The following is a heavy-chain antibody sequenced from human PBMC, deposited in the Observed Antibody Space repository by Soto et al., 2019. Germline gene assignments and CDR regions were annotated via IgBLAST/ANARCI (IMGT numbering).Heavy chain of an antibody. D-gene: IGHD4-17*01. CDR3: AKHYGDYEAYYFDY. Sequence: PGGSLRLSCAASGFTFSSYGMHWVRQAPGKGLEWVALISYDGSNKYYADSVKGRFTISRDNSKNTLYLQMNSLRAEDTAVYYCAKHYGDYEAYYFDYWGQGTLVTVSS. J-gene: IGHJ4*02. CDR2: ISYDGSNK. V-gene: IGHV3-30*18. CDR1: GFTFSSYG.